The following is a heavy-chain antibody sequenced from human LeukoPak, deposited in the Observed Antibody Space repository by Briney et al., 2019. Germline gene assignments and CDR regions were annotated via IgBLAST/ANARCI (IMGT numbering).Heavy chain of an antibody. CDR3: ARGVVYYFDY. D-gene: IGHD3-10*01. V-gene: IGHV3-23*01. CDR1: GFTFSSSA. Sequence: GGSLRLSCAASGFTFSSSAMSWVRQAPGKGLEWVSAISNNGGYTYYADSVQGRFTISRDNSKSTLCLQMNSLRAEDTAVYYCARGVVYYFDYWGQGTLVTVSS. J-gene: IGHJ4*02. CDR2: ISNNGGYT.